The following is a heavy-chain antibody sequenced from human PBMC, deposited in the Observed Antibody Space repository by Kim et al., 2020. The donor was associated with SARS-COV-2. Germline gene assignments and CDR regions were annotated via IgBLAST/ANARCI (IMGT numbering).Heavy chain of an antibody. Sequence: SETLSLTCTVSGGSISSSSYYWGWIRQPPGKGLEWIGSIYYSGSTYYNPSLKSRVTISVDTSKNQFSLKLSSVTAADTAVYYCARGYYYGSGSYPPGEWGQGTLVTVSP. J-gene: IGHJ4*02. CDR3: ARGYYYGSGSYPPGE. CDR2: IYYSGST. CDR1: GGSISSSSYY. D-gene: IGHD3-10*01. V-gene: IGHV4-39*01.